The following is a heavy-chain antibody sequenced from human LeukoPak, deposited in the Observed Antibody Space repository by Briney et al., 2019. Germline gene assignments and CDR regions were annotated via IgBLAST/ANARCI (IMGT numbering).Heavy chain of an antibody. J-gene: IGHJ3*02. CDR3: ASDRIEVDAFDI. CDR2: IYYSGST. Sequence: SETLSLTCTVSGGSISSNSYYWGWIRQPPGKGLEWIGSIYYSGSTYYNPSLKNRLTISVDTSKNQFSLKLISVTAADTAVYYCASDRIEVDAFDIWGQGTMVTVSS. V-gene: IGHV4-39*01. CDR1: GGSISSNSYY. D-gene: IGHD2-15*01.